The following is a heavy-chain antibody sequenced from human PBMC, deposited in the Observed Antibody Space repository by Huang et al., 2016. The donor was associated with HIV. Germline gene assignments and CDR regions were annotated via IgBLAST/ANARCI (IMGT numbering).Heavy chain of an antibody. CDR1: GYTFTTYY. Sequence: QVQLVQSGAEVKKPGASVKMSCKTSGYTFTTYYIHWVRQAPGQGLEWMGVINPTGGTTAYAQNFQGRLTMTRDMYASTVQLELRGLRSEDTAIYYCARGYSNGWYGVLEYWGQGTLVAVSS. J-gene: IGHJ4*02. CDR2: INPTGGTT. CDR3: ARGYSNGWYGVLEY. V-gene: IGHV1-46*01. D-gene: IGHD6-19*01.